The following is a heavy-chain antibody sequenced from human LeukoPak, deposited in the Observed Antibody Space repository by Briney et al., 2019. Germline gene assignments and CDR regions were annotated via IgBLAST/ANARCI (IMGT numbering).Heavy chain of an antibody. V-gene: IGHV3-7*03. CDR2: IKQDGSEK. D-gene: IGHD3-10*01. J-gene: IGHJ4*02. Sequence: GGSLRLSCAASGFTFSSYWMSWVRQAPGKGLEWVANIKQDGSEKYYVDSVKGRFTISRDNAKNSLYLQMNSLRAEDTAVYYCARESTITMVRGAQFDYWGQGTLVTVSS. CDR3: ARESTITMVRGAQFDY. CDR1: GFTFSSYW.